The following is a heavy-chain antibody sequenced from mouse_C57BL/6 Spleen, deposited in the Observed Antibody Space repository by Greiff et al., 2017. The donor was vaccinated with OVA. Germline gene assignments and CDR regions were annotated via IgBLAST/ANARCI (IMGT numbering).Heavy chain of an antibody. D-gene: IGHD2-2*01. CDR3: ARGRGYPDY. J-gene: IGHJ2*01. CDR1: GFTFSDYG. Sequence: EVKLMESGGGLVKPGGSLKLSCAASGFTFSDYGMHWVRQAPEKGLAWVAYISSGSSTIYYADTVKGRFTISRDNAKNTLFLQMTSLRSEDTAMDYCARGRGYPDYWGQGTTLTVSS. CDR2: ISSGSSTI. V-gene: IGHV5-17*01.